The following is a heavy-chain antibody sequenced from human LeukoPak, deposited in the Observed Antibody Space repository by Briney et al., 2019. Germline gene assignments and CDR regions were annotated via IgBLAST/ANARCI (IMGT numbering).Heavy chain of an antibody. D-gene: IGHD3-22*01. Sequence: GGSLRLSCAASGFTFSSYSMNWVRQAPGKGLEWVSSISSSSSYIYYADSVKGRFTISRDNAKNSLYLQMNSLRAEDTAMYYCAREAYDSSGVDYWGQGTLVTVSS. CDR3: AREAYDSSGVDY. CDR2: ISSSSSYI. CDR1: GFTFSSYS. J-gene: IGHJ4*02. V-gene: IGHV3-21*01.